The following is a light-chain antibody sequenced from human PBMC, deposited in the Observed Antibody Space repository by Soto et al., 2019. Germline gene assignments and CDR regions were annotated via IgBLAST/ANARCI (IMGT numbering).Light chain of an antibody. CDR2: GAS. CDR1: QSVSSTY. Sequence: EVVWTQSPGTLSLSQGARATLRCRASQSVSSTYLAWYQQKPGQDPRILLYGASTRATDIPDRISGSGSGTDFNLTFCRLETEDCAVYEGQHYGSTTWSFGQRTKVEIK. V-gene: IGKV3-20*01. CDR3: QHYGSTTWS. J-gene: IGKJ1*01.